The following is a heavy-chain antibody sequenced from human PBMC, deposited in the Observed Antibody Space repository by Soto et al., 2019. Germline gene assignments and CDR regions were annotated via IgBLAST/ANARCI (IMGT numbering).Heavy chain of an antibody. CDR1: GGSISSYY. CDR3: VGRDFDY. V-gene: IGHV4-59*01. CDR2: VYYTGST. D-gene: IGHD2-15*01. Sequence: SETLSLTCTVPGGSISSYYWSWIRQPPGKGLEWIGYVYYTGSTNYNPSLKSRVTISVDTSKNQFSLKLSSMTAADTAVYYCVGRDFDYWGRGTLVTVSS. J-gene: IGHJ4*02.